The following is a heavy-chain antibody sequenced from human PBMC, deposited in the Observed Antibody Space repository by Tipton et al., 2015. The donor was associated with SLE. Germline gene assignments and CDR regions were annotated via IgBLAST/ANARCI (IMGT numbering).Heavy chain of an antibody. CDR3: ARDLAARGGHYFDY. Sequence: TLSLTCTVSGGSINSYYWSWIRQPPGKGLEWIGYIYYSGSTNYKPSLKSRVTISVDTSKNQFSLKLNSVTAADTAIYYCARDLAARGGHYFDYWGQGTLVTVSS. CDR1: GGSINSYY. V-gene: IGHV4-59*01. CDR2: IYYSGST. D-gene: IGHD6-6*01. J-gene: IGHJ4*02.